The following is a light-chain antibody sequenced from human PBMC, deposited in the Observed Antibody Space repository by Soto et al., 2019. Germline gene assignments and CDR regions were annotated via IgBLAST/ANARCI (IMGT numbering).Light chain of an antibody. Sequence: QSALTQPPSVSAAPGQKVTISCSGSSSNIGSNYVSWYQQLPGTGPKLLIYDNNKRPSGIPDRFAGSKSGTSATLGITGLQTGDEADYYCGTWDSSLSAYVFGTGTKLTVL. CDR3: GTWDSSLSAYV. CDR2: DNN. J-gene: IGLJ1*01. V-gene: IGLV1-51*01. CDR1: SSNIGSNY.